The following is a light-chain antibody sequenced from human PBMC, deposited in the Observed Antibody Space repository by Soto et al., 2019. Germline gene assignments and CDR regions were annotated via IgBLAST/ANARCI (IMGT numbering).Light chain of an antibody. J-gene: IGKJ5*01. V-gene: IGKV3-15*01. CDR1: QSVSSN. Sequence: EIVLTQFPGTVSLSPGERATLSCRASQSVSSNLAWYQQKPGQAPRLLIYGASTRATGIPARFSGSGSGTEFTLTISSLQSEDFAVYYCQQYNNWPPITFGQGTRLEIK. CDR2: GAS. CDR3: QQYNNWPPIT.